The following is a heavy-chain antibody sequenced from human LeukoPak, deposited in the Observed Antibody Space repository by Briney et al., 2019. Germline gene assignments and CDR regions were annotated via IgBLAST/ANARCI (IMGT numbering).Heavy chain of an antibody. CDR2: MHPKSGDT. Sequence: APVKVSCKASGYTFTSYDLNWVRQAAGQGLEWVGWMHPKSGDTGYAQRFQGRVTMTRDTSINTAYMELSSLRSEDTAVYYCARGVTAEYCDGDSCYSVWGQGTLVTVSS. J-gene: IGHJ4*02. D-gene: IGHD2-15*01. CDR1: GYTFTSYD. V-gene: IGHV1-8*01. CDR3: ARGVTAEYCDGDSCYSV.